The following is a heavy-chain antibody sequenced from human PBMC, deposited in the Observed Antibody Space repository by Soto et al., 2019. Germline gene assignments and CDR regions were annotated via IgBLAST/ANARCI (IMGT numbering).Heavy chain of an antibody. CDR2: ISSSSSYI. Sequence: GGSLRLSCAASGFTFSSYSMNWVRQAPGKGLEWVSSISSSSSYIYYADSVKGRFTISRDNAKNSLYLQMNSLRAEDTAVYYCARASRDYYGSGSYYYFDYWGQGTLVTVSS. CDR1: GFTFSSYS. V-gene: IGHV3-21*01. CDR3: ARASRDYYGSGSYYYFDY. D-gene: IGHD3-10*01. J-gene: IGHJ4*02.